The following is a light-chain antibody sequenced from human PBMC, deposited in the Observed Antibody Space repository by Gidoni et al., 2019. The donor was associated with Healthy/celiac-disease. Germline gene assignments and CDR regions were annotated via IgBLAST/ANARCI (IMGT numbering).Light chain of an antibody. V-gene: IGKV3-15*01. CDR2: GAS. J-gene: IGKJ2*01. CDR1: QSDSSN. Sequence: EIVMTQSPATLSVSPGERATLSCRASQSDSSNLAWYPQKPGQAPRLLIYGASTTATGIPARFSGRGSGPAFTLTISSLQSDDFAVSSCQQYTNWPQTFGQGTKLEIK. CDR3: QQYTNWPQT.